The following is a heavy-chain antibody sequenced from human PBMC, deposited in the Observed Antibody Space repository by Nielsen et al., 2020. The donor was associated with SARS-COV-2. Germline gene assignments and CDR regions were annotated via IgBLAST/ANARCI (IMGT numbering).Heavy chain of an antibody. CDR2: ISGGGSDT. V-gene: IGHV3-23*01. J-gene: IGHJ6*02. CDR3: ARDRLRLLEWLFIHYYYGMDV. Sequence: GESLKISCAASGFSFSSYAMSWVRQAPGKGLEWVSSISGGGSDTFYADSVKGRFTISRDNSKNTLYLQMNGLRAEDTAVYYCARDRLRLLEWLFIHYYYGMDVWGQGTTVTVTS. CDR1: GFSFSSYA. D-gene: IGHD3-3*01.